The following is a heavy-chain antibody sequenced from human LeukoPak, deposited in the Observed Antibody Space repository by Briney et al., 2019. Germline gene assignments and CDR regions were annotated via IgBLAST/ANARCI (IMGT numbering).Heavy chain of an antibody. V-gene: IGHV3-74*01. Sequence: PGGSLRLSCAASGFTFSSYSMNWVRQAPGKGLEWVSRINSDGSSTIYTDSVRGRFTISRDNAKNTLYLQMNSLKVEDTAVYYCTRGYLGIDYWGQGTLVTVSS. J-gene: IGHJ4*02. CDR3: TRGYLGIDY. D-gene: IGHD7-27*01. CDR1: GFTFSSYS. CDR2: INSDGSST.